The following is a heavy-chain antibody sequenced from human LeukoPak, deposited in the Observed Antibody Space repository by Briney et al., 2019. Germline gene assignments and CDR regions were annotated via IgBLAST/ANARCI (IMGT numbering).Heavy chain of an antibody. Sequence: SETLSLTCTVSGGSISSYYWSWIRQPAGKGLEWIGRIYTSGSTNYNPSLKSRVTMSVDTSKNQFSLKLSSVTAADTAIYYCAGHHPRNTVDFWGQGTLVTVSS. CDR3: AGHHPRNTVDF. V-gene: IGHV4-4*07. J-gene: IGHJ4*02. CDR1: GGSISSYY. CDR2: IYTSGST. D-gene: IGHD2/OR15-2a*01.